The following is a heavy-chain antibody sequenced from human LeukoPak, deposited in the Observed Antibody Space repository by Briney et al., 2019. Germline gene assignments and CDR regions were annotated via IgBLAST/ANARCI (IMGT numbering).Heavy chain of an antibody. CDR2: IYYSGST. V-gene: IGHV4-31*03. J-gene: IGHJ4*02. CDR1: GFSITRCGYY. D-gene: IGHD5-18*01. Sequence: SQTLTLTCTVSGFSITRCGYYWSWIAQDPGKGLEWIGYIYYSGSTYYNPSLKSRVTISVDTSKNQFSLKLSSVTAADTAVCYCARWSGAASDYWGQGTLVTVSS. CDR3: ARWSGAASDY.